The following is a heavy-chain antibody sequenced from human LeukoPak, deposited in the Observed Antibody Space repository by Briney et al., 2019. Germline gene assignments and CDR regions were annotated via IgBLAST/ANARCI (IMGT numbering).Heavy chain of an antibody. CDR3: AKGTGVAVAGHLEGDAFDI. V-gene: IGHV3-23*01. CDR2: ISGSGGST. CDR1: GFTFSSYA. J-gene: IGHJ3*02. Sequence: PGGSLRLSCAASGFTFSSYAMSWVRQAPGKGLEWVSAISGSGGSTYYADSVKGRFTISRGNSKNTLYLQMNSLRAEDTAVYYCAKGTGVAVAGHLEGDAFDIWGQGTMVTVSS. D-gene: IGHD6-19*01.